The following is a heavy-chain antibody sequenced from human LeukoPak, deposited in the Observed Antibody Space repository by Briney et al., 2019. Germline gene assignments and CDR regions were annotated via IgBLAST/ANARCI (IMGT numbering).Heavy chain of an antibody. J-gene: IGHJ3*02. CDR1: GFTFSSYG. Sequence: PGGSLRLSCAASGFTFSSYGMNWVRQAPGKGLEWVSYISSSRSTIYYADSVKGRFTISRDNAKNSLYLQMNSLRAEDTAVYYCATWFGEDAFDIWGQGTMVTVSS. CDR3: ATWFGEDAFDI. CDR2: ISSSRSTI. V-gene: IGHV3-48*04. D-gene: IGHD3-10*01.